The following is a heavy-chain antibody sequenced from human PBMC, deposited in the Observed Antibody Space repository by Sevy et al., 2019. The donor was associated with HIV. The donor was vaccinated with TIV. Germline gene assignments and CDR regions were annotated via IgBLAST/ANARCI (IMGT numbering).Heavy chain of an antibody. CDR3: ARDPREPHSFFDY. D-gene: IGHD2-21*01. CDR2: IIPLSGTP. J-gene: IGHJ4*02. V-gene: IGHV1-69*06. Sequence: ASVKVSCKSSGGTFSMYAISWVRQAPGQGLEWMGGIIPLSGTPNYAQKFQDRVTMTADKSTKTAYMELRSLTSDDTAMYFCARDPREPHSFFDYWGQGTLVTVSS. CDR1: GGTFSMYA.